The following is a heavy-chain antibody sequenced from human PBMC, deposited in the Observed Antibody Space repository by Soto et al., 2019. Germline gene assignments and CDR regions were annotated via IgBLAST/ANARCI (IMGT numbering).Heavy chain of an antibody. J-gene: IGHJ4*02. CDR1: GFTFTSSA. Sequence: QMQLVQSGPEVKKPGTSVKVSCKASGFTFTSSAVQWVRQAHGQRLEWIGWIVVGSGNTNYAQKFQERVTITRDMSTSTAYMELSSLRSEDTAVYYCAALYDSSGWYLGGHFDYWGQGTLVTVSS. D-gene: IGHD6-19*01. V-gene: IGHV1-58*01. CDR3: AALYDSSGWYLGGHFDY. CDR2: IVVGSGNT.